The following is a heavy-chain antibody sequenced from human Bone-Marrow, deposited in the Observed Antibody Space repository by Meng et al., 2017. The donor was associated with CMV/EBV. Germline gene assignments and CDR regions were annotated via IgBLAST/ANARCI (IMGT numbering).Heavy chain of an antibody. J-gene: IGHJ4*02. Sequence: GGSLRLSCAASGFTFSSYAMHWVRQAPGKGLEWVTIISYDGSNKYYADSVKGRFTISRDNSKNTLYLQMNSLRAEDTAVYYCARAQSSRKTFDYWGQGKLVNFAS. D-gene: IGHD6-6*01. CDR1: GFTFSSYA. CDR3: ARAQSSRKTFDY. V-gene: IGHV3-30-3*01. CDR2: ISYDGSNK.